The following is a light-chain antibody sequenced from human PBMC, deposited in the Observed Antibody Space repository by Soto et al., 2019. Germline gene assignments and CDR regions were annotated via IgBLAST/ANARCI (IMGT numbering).Light chain of an antibody. CDR2: GYN. J-gene: IGLJ1*01. Sequence: QSVLSQPASASGTPGQRVTISCSGSNSNIGSNSVTWYQQLPGTAPKLLIYGYNQRPSGVPARFSGSKSVTSASLAISGVQSEDEADYYCAAWEDSLNGLVFGTGTKVTVL. V-gene: IGLV1-44*01. CDR1: NSNIGSNS. CDR3: AAWEDSLNGLV.